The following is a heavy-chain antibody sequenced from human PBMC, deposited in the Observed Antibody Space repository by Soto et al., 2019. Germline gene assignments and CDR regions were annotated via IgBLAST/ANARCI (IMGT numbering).Heavy chain of an antibody. CDR2: IVVASGQT. Sequence: GASVKFYCKASGSGFISSGIQWVRQAHGQRLEWIGWIVVASGQTNYAQNFRGRVAITRDTSTATAYIELTGLTSEDTAVYFCSADRPDIGVGWWVWGQGTTVTSP. J-gene: IGHJ6*02. D-gene: IGHD2-15*01. CDR3: SADRPDIGVGWWV. V-gene: IGHV1-58*02. CDR1: GSGFISSG.